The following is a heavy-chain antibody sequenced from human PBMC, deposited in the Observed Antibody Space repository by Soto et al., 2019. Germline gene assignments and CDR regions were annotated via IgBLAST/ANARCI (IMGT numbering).Heavy chain of an antibody. V-gene: IGHV4-34*01. CDR1: GGSFSGYY. CDR3: ARDKITALSDY. CDR2: INHSGST. D-gene: IGHD3-10*01. J-gene: IGHJ4*02. Sequence: SETLSLTCAVYGGSFSGYYWTWIRQPPGTGLEWIGEINHSGSTNYNPSLKSRVTISVDTSKNQFSLKLPSVTAADTAVYYCARDKITALSDYWGQGTLVTVSS.